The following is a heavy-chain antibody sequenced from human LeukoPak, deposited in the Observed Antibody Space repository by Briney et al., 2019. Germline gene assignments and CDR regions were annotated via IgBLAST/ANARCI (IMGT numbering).Heavy chain of an antibody. J-gene: IGHJ4*02. CDR3: ARLVAARPNYFDY. D-gene: IGHD6-6*01. Sequence: SETLSLTCAVYGGSFSGYYWSWIRQPPGKGLEWIGEINHSGSTNYNPSLKSRVTISVDTSKNQSSLKLSSVTAADTAVYYCARLVAARPNYFDYWGQGTLVTVSS. CDR2: INHSGST. V-gene: IGHV4-34*01. CDR1: GGSFSGYY.